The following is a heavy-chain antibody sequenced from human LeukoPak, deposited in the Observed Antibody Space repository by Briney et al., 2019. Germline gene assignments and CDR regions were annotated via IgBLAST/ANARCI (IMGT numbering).Heavy chain of an antibody. D-gene: IGHD6-19*01. CDR3: ARGGKYSSLDDY. CDR2: IIPIFGTA. V-gene: IGHV1-69*05. Sequence: SVKVSCKASGGTFSSYAISWVRQAPGQGLEWMGRIIPIFGTANYAQTFQGRVTITTDESTSTAYMELSSLRSEDTAVYYCARGGKYSSLDDYWGQGTLVTVSS. J-gene: IGHJ4*02. CDR1: GGTFSSYA.